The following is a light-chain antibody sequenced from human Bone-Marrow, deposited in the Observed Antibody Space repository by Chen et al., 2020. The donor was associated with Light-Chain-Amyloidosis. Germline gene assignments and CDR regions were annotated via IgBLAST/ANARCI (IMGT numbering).Light chain of an antibody. CDR1: SSDVGGYNY. CDR2: EVI. Sequence: QSALTQPASLSGSPGQSITISCTGTSSDVGGYNYVSWYQHHPGKAPKLMIYEVITRPSGVSNRFSASTSGNTASLTISGLQAEDEAEYYCSSYTSTSTLVVFGGGTKLTVL. J-gene: IGLJ2*01. CDR3: SSYTSTSTLVV. V-gene: IGLV2-14*01.